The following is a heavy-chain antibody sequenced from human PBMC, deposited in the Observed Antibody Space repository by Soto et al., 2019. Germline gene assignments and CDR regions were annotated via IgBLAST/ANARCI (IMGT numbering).Heavy chain of an antibody. J-gene: IGHJ4*02. D-gene: IGHD3-10*01. V-gene: IGHV3-23*01. CDR3: AAGEPLDY. CDR1: GFTFDSPYSHA. CDR2: ISSNGANT. Sequence: GVLRLSCAASGFTFDSPYSHAMSWVRQSPGKGPEWVSTISSNGANTHYAESVQGRFTISRDNSKNTVYLQMNSLRAEDTAIYYCAAGEPLDYRGQGTLVTVSS.